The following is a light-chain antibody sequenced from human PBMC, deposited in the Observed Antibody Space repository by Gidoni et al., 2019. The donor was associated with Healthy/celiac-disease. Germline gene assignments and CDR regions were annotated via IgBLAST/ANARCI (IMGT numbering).Light chain of an antibody. CDR3: SSYTSSSTPYV. V-gene: IGLV2-14*01. CDR2: EVS. J-gene: IGLJ1*01. CDR1: RSDVGGYNY. Sequence: QSALTQPASVSGSPGQSITISCTGTRSDVGGYNYVSWYQQQPGKAPKLMIYEVSNRPSGVSNRFSGSKSGNTASLTTSGLQSDDEADYYCSSYTSSSTPYVFGSGTKVTVL.